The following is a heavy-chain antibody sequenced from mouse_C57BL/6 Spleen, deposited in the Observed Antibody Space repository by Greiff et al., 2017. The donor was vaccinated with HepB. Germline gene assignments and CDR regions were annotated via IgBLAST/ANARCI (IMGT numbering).Heavy chain of an antibody. J-gene: IGHJ4*01. CDR1: GYTFTSYW. D-gene: IGHD2-4*01. CDR2: IDPSDSYT. Sequence: QVQLQQPGAELVMPGASVKLSCKASGYTFTSYWMHWVKQRPGQGLEWIGEIDPSDSYTNYNQKFKGKSTLTVDKSTSTAYMQLSSLTSEDSAVYYCARSIYYDYLYAMDYWGQGTSVTVSS. V-gene: IGHV1-69*01. CDR3: ARSIYYDYLYAMDY.